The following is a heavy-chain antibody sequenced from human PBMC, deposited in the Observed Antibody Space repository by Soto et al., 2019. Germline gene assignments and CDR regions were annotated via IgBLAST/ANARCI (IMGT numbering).Heavy chain of an antibody. D-gene: IGHD1-1*01. V-gene: IGHV1-69*01. CDR3: ARGELERLFHAFDI. Sequence: QVQLVQSGAEVKKPGSSVKVSCKASGGTFSSYAISWVRQAPGQGLEWMGGIIAIFGTANYAQKFQGRVTITADESTSTAYMELSSMRSEETAVYYCARGELERLFHAFDIWGQGTMVTVSS. CDR2: IIAIFGTA. CDR1: GGTFSSYA. J-gene: IGHJ3*02.